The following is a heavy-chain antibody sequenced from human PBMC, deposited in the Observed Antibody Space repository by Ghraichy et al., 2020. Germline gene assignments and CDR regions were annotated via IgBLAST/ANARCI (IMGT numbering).Heavy chain of an antibody. V-gene: IGHV3-15*01. CDR2: IKSNADDGTT. CDR3: TTGTPTFGGLIVFDY. Sequence: GGSLRLSCAASGFTFSNAWMSWVRQAPGKALEWVGRIKSNADDGTTDYAAPVKGRFTISRDDSKDTLYLQMNSLKTEDTALYYCTTGTPTFGGLIVFDYWGQGTLVTVSS. J-gene: IGHJ4*02. CDR1: GFTFSNAW. D-gene: IGHD3-16*02.